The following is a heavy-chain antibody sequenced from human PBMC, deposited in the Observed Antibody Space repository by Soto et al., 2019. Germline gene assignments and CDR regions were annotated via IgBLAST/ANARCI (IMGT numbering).Heavy chain of an antibody. Sequence: QVQLVQSGAEVKDPGASVKVSCKASGYNFASNHMHWVRQIPGQGLEWMGIIHPTDGSTSYAQRFRGRITLTRDAPTNTDYMELRGLTSEYTAVYYCVRDRFGSWTFDYWGQGPLLTVSS. CDR3: VRDRFGSWTFDY. CDR2: IHPTDGST. J-gene: IGHJ4*02. CDR1: GYNFASNH. D-gene: IGHD6-13*01. V-gene: IGHV1-46*01.